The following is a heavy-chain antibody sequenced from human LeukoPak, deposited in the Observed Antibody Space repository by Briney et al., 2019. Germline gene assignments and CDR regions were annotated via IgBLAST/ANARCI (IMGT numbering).Heavy chain of an antibody. CDR3: ARAGCDF. D-gene: IGHD6-19*01. CDR2: ISASGAGT. J-gene: IGHJ4*02. V-gene: IGHV3-23*01. CDR1: GFTFNTYA. Sequence: GGSLRLSCAASGFTFNTYAMSWVRQAPGKGLEWVSSISASGAGTYYADSVKGRFNISRDNARNSLYLQMNSLRAEDTAVYYCARAGCDFWGQGTLVTVSS.